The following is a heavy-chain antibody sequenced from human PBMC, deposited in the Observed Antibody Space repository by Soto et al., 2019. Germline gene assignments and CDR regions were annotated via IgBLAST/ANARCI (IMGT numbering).Heavy chain of an antibody. Sequence: EVQLVESGGDVVRPGGSLRLSCAASGFTFDDYGMSWVRQAPGKGLEWVSGLNWNGDSTGYADSVKGRFTISRDNAKNSLYLQMNSLRAEDTALYYCARGAIYCSGGRGYPVYWGQGTLVTVSS. CDR1: GFTFDDYG. CDR2: LNWNGDST. D-gene: IGHD2-15*01. V-gene: IGHV3-20*04. CDR3: ARGAIYCSGGRGYPVY. J-gene: IGHJ4*02.